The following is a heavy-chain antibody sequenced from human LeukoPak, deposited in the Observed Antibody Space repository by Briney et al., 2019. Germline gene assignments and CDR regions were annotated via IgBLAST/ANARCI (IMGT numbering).Heavy chain of an antibody. CDR2: ISTSSTHL. D-gene: IGHD3-10*01. CDR1: GFTFSSYS. V-gene: IGHV3-21*06. J-gene: IGHJ4*02. CDR3: SRDVDGSGNYGFDY. Sequence: PGGSLRLSCAASGFTFSSYSMSWVRQAPGKGLEWVSSISTSSTHLLYADSAKGRFTVSRDNAKNLLFLQLNSLRAEDTAVYFCSRDVDGSGNYGFDYWGQRALVTVSS.